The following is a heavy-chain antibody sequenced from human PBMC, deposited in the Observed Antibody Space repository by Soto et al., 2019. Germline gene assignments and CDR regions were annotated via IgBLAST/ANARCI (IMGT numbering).Heavy chain of an antibody. J-gene: IGHJ4*02. CDR1: GFTFSNAW. Sequence: PGGSLRLSCAASGFTFSNAWMSWVRQAPGKGLEWVGRIKSKTDGGTTDYAAPVKGRFTISRDDSKNTLYLHMNSLRAEDTALYYCANSRVSMVRGLIIIPNYWGQGTLVTVSS. V-gene: IGHV3-15*01. CDR2: IKSKTDGGTT. D-gene: IGHD3-10*01. CDR3: ANSRVSMVRGLIIIPNY.